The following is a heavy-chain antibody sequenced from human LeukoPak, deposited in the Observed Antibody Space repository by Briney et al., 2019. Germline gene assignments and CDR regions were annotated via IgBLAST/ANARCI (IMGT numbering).Heavy chain of an antibody. CDR2: IKQDGSEK. J-gene: IGHJ5*02. CDR3: ARKSLQGAAGPNWFDP. CDR1: GFTFSSYA. V-gene: IGHV3-7*01. D-gene: IGHD6-13*01. Sequence: GGSLRLSCAASGFTFSSYAMSWVRQAPGKGLEWVANIKQDGSEKYYVDSVKGRFTISRDNAKNSLYLQMNSLRAEDTAVYYCARKSLQGAAGPNWFDPWGQGTLVTVSS.